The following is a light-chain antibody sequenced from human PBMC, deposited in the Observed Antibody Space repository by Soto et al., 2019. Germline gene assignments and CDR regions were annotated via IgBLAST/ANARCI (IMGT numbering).Light chain of an antibody. J-gene: IGKJ1*01. CDR3: EQDNSYSPET. Sequence: DIQMPQFPSTLFASVGDRVTITCRASQSISRWLAWYQQKPGKAPKLLIYDASNLEKGVPSRFSGRGSGTECTHTISTLPPDNFATYCGEQDNSYSPETFGQGTKVEI. CDR2: DAS. CDR1: QSISRW. V-gene: IGKV1-5*01.